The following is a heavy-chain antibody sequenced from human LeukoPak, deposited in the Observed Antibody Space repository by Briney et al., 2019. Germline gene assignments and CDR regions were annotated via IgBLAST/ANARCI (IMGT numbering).Heavy chain of an antibody. CDR3: ARDGDNYYDSSGYYYDLDY. J-gene: IGHJ4*02. D-gene: IGHD3-22*01. V-gene: IGHV1-46*01. CDR2: INPSGGGT. CDR1: GYTFTSYY. Sequence: ASVKVSCKASGYTFTSYYMHWVRQAPGQGLEWMGIINPSGGGTSYAQKFQGRVTMTRDTSTSTVYMELSSLRSEDTAVYYCARDGDNYYDSSGYYYDLDYWGQGTLVTVSS.